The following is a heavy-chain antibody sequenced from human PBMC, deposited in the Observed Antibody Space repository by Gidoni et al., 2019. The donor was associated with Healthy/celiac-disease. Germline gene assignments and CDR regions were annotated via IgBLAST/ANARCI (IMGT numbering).Heavy chain of an antibody. D-gene: IGHD6-13*01. Sequence: QVQLQESGPGLVKPSETLSLTCAASGGSISSYYWSWIRQPPGRGREWIGYIYHSGSSNYNPSLKSRVTISVDTSKSQISLKMSSVTAADTAVYYCARARYSSSWYTPDWFDPWGQGTLVTVSS. J-gene: IGHJ5*02. CDR2: IYHSGSS. CDR3: ARARYSSSWYTPDWFDP. V-gene: IGHV4-59*01. CDR1: GGSISSYY.